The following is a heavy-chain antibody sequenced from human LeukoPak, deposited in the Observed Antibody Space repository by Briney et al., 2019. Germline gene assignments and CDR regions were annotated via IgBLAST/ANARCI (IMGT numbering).Heavy chain of an antibody. V-gene: IGHV5-51*01. Sequence: GESLKISCKGSGYRFTTYWIGWVRQMPGKGLEWMGIIYPGDSDTRYSPSFQGQVTISADKSISTAYLQWSGLKASDTAIYYCARSSGSFLPRYVDVWGQGTTVTASS. CDR3: ARSSGSFLPRYVDV. CDR1: GYRFTTYW. CDR2: IYPGDSDT. D-gene: IGHD1-26*01. J-gene: IGHJ6*02.